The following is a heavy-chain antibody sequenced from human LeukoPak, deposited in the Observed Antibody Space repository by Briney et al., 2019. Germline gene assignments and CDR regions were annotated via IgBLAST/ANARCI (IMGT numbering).Heavy chain of an antibody. D-gene: IGHD4-17*01. Sequence: SVKVSCKASGYTFTSYGISWVRQAPGQGLEWMGRIIPIFGTANYAQKFQGRVTITTDESTSTAYMELSSLRSEDTAVYYCARHRFPYGDSFNWGQGTLVTVSS. CDR2: IIPIFGTA. CDR3: ARHRFPYGDSFN. V-gene: IGHV1-69*05. CDR1: GYTFTSYG. J-gene: IGHJ4*02.